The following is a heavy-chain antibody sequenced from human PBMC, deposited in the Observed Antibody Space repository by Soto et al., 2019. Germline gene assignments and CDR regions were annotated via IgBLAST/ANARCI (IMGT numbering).Heavy chain of an antibody. CDR1: GGTFSSYA. V-gene: IGHV1-18*01. J-gene: IGHJ4*02. CDR2: ISAYNGNT. Sequence: QVQLVQSGAEVKKPGSSVKVSCKASGGTFSSYAISWVRQAPGQGLEWMGGISAYNGNTNYAQKLQGRVTMTTDTSTSTAYMELRSLRSDDTAVYYCARGGKWGVDGYTPGDYWGQGTLVTVSS. D-gene: IGHD3-10*01. CDR3: ARGGKWGVDGYTPGDY.